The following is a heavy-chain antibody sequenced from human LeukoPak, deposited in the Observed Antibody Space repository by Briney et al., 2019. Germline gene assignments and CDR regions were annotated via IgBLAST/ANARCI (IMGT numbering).Heavy chain of an antibody. CDR1: GFTFSTSW. CDR2: INQDGSEK. V-gene: IGHV3-7*03. CDR3: ARDIVVVPAGDAFDI. D-gene: IGHD2-2*01. J-gene: IGHJ3*02. Sequence: GGSPRLSCAASGFTFSTSWMSWVRQAPGKGLEWVADINQDGSEKYYVDSVKGRFTISRDNAKNSLFLQMNSLRAEDTALYYCARDIVVVPAGDAFDIWGQGTMVTVSS.